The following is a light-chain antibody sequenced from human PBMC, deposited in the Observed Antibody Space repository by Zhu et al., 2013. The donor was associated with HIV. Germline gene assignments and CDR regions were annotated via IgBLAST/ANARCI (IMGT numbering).Light chain of an antibody. CDR1: ESVNNKY. Sequence: IVLTQSPGTLSLSPGERATLSCRASESVNNKYLAWYQQRPGQSPRLLIYDTTNRASGIPDRFSGSGSGTDFTLTISRLEPEDFAVYYCQQYGGSPYTFGQGTKVDI. CDR2: DTT. V-gene: IGKV3-20*01. CDR3: QQYGGSPYT. J-gene: IGKJ2*01.